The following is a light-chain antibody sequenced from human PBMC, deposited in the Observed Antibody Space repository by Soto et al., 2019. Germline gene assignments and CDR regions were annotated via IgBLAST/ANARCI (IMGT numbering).Light chain of an antibody. V-gene: IGKV3-15*01. CDR1: QSVSSN. CDR2: GAS. J-gene: IGKJ4*01. CDR3: QQYSNWPLT. Sequence: EIVMTQSPATLSVSPGEGATLSCRASQSVSSNLAWYQQKPGQAPRLLIFGASTRATGIPARFSGSGSGAEFSLTISAQQSEDFAIYYCQQYSNWPLTFGGGTKVGIK.